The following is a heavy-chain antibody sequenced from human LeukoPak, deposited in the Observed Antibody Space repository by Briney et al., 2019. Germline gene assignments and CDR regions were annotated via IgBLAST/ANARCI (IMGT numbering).Heavy chain of an antibody. J-gene: IGHJ4*02. CDR2: ISSSGSTI. D-gene: IGHD1-26*01. V-gene: IGHV3-48*03. CDR3: ARGAGAEWELGGTLDY. Sequence: AGGSLRLSCAASGFTFSSYEMNWVRQAPGKGLEWVSYISSSGSTIYYADSVKGRFTISRDNAKNSLYLQMNSLRAEDTAVYYCARGAGAEWELGGTLDYWGQGTLVTVSS. CDR1: GFTFSSYE.